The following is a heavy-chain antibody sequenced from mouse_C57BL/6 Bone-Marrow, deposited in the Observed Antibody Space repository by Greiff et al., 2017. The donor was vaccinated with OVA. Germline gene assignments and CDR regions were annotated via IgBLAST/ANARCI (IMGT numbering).Heavy chain of an antibody. CDR1: GFTFSSYA. V-gene: IGHV5-4*01. CDR3: ARDRHYDAMDY. CDR2: ISDGGSYT. Sequence: DVHLVESGGGLVKPGGSLKLSCAASGFTFSSYAMSWVRQTPEKRLEWVATISDGGSYTYYPDNVKGRFTISRDNAKNNLYLQMSHLKSEDTAMYYCARDRHYDAMDYWGQGTSVTVSS. J-gene: IGHJ4*01.